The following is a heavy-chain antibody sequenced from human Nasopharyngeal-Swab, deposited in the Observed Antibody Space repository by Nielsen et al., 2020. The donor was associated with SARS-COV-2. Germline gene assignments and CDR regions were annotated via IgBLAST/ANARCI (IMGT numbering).Heavy chain of an antibody. J-gene: IGHJ6*02. D-gene: IGHD2-2*01. CDR3: ARDIVVVPAAIHYYYYGMDV. Sequence: ASVKVSCKASGYTFTCYGISWVRQDPGQGLEWMGIINPSGGSTSYAQKFQGRVTMTRDTSTSTVYMELSSLRSEDTAVYYCARDIVVVPAAIHYYYYGMDVWGQGTTVTVSS. CDR2: INPSGGST. V-gene: IGHV1-46*01. CDR1: GYTFTCYG.